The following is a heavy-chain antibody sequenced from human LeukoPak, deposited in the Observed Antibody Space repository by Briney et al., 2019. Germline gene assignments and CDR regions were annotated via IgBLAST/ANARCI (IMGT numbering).Heavy chain of an antibody. CDR3: ASGLGYCSGGSCXXDXFDY. CDR2: IWYDGSNK. D-gene: IGHD2-15*01. V-gene: IGHV3-33*01. CDR1: GFTFSSYG. Sequence: PGGSLRLSCAASGFTFSSYGMHWVRQAPGKGLEWVAVIWYDGSNKYYADSVKGRFTISRDNSKNTLYLQMNSLRAEDTAVYYCASGLGYCSGGSCXXDXFDYWGQGTLVTVSS. J-gene: IGHJ4*02.